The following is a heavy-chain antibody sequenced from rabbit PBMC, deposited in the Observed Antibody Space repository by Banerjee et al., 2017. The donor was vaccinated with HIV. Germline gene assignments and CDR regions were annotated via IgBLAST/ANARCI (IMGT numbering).Heavy chain of an antibody. J-gene: IGHJ4*01. Sequence: QEQLEESGGGLVKPEGSLTLTCKASGFDFSSSYWIWWVRQAPGKGLEWIASIYTSSSSTTAYASWVNGRFSISKTSSTTVTLQMTSLTAADTSTYFCARGASYFDLWGPGTLVTVS. CDR3: ARGASYFDL. V-gene: IGHV1S45*01. CDR1: GFDFSSSYW. CDR2: IYTSSSSTT.